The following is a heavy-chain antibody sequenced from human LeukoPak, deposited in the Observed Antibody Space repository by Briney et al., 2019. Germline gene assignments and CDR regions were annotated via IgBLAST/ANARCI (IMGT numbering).Heavy chain of an antibody. CDR2: ISSSSNYI. J-gene: IGHJ4*02. CDR1: GFTFSAYS. V-gene: IGHV3-21*06. Sequence: PGGSLRLSCAASGFTFSAYSMNWVRQAPGKGLEWVSSISSSSNYIYYADSVKGRFTISRDNAKNSVYLQMNSLRAEDTAVYYCARDDNWDPYYFDYWGQGTLVTVSS. CDR3: ARDDNWDPYYFDY. D-gene: IGHD1-20*01.